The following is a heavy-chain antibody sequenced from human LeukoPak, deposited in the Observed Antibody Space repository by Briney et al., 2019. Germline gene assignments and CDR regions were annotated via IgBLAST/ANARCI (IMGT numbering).Heavy chain of an antibody. CDR3: ASVDTAAFDI. V-gene: IGHV4-34*01. CDR2: INHSGST. J-gene: IGHJ3*02. CDR1: GGSFSGYY. Sequence: SETLSLTCADYGGSFSGYYWSWIRQPPGKGLEWIGEINHSGSTNYNPSLKSRVTISVDTSKNQFSLKLSSVTAADTAVYYCASVDTAAFDIWGQGTMVTVSS. D-gene: IGHD5-18*01.